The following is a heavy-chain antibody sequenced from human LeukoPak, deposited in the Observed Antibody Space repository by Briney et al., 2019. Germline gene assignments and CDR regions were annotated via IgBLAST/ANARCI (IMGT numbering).Heavy chain of an antibody. J-gene: IGHJ4*02. D-gene: IGHD5-18*01. CDR3: ARDTAIVEGYYFDY. Sequence: ASVRVSCKASGYTFTGYYMHWVRQAPGQGLEWMGWINPNSGGTNYAQKFQGRATMTRDTSISTAYMELSRLRSDDTAVYYCARDTAIVEGYYFDYWGQGTLVTVSS. V-gene: IGHV1-2*02. CDR1: GYTFTGYY. CDR2: INPNSGGT.